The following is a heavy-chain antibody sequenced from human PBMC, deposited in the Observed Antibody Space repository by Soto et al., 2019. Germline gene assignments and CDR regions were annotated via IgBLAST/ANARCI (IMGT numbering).Heavy chain of an antibody. CDR2: INPNSGGT. J-gene: IGHJ4*02. CDR3: ARISQYTYEESYSSGWYYFDY. V-gene: IGHV1-2*02. D-gene: IGHD6-19*01. Sequence: QVQLVQSGAEVKKPGASVKVSCKASGYTFTGYYMHWVRQAPGQGLEWMGWINPNSGGTNYAQKFQGGVTRTRDTSISTAYMERSRLRSDDTAVYYCARISQYTYEESYSSGWYYFDYWGQGTLVTVSS. CDR1: GYTFTGYY.